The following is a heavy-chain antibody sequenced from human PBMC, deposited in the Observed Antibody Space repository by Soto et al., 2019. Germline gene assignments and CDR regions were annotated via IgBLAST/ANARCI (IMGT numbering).Heavy chain of an antibody. V-gene: IGHV1-18*04. CDR1: GYTFSSNG. CDR2: ISTFNGNA. J-gene: IGHJ4*02. CDR3: ARLNGHSSGWYDY. D-gene: IGHD6-19*01. Sequence: ASVKVSCKASGYTFSSNGVSWVRQAPGQGLEWMGWISTFNGNAHYAQKFQGRVTMTTDTSTNTAYMELGSLNSDDTAVYYCARLNGHSSGWYDYWGQGTLVTVSS.